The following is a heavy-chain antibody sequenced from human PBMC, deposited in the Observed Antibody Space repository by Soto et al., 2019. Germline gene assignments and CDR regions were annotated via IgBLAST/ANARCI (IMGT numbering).Heavy chain of an antibody. CDR1: GFTFTNYG. D-gene: IGHD2-2*02. CDR3: TNHSIHRYHYGMDV. Sequence: GGSLRLSCATSGFTFTNYGIHWVRRAPHKGLEWVALISYDGSDKYYADSVKGRFTISRDKSENTLYLQMNYLRAEDTAKYYCTNHSIHRYHYGMDVWGQGTTVTVSS. CDR2: ISYDGSDK. J-gene: IGHJ6*02. V-gene: IGHV3-30*18.